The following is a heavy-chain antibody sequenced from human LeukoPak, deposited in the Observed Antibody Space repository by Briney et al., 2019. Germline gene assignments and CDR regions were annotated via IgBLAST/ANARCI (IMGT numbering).Heavy chain of an antibody. J-gene: IGHJ6*03. D-gene: IGHD1-1*01. CDR2: IYPGDSDT. Sequence: GESLKISCKGSGYSFTNDWIGWVRQMPGKGLEWMGIIYPGDSDTRYSPSFQGQVTISADKSISTAYLQWSSLRASDTAMYYCARHNAGTFQPNYHYYYYMDVWGKGTTVTVSS. V-gene: IGHV5-51*01. CDR1: GYSFTNDW. CDR3: ARHNAGTFQPNYHYYYYMDV.